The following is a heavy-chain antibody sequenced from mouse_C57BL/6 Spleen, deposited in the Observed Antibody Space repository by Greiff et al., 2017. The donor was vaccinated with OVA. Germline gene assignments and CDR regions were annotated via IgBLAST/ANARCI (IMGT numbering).Heavy chain of an antibody. CDR2: IDPETGGT. V-gene: IGHV1-15*01. Sequence: QVQLQQSGAELVRPGASVTLSCKASGYTFTDYEMHWVKQTPVHGLEWIGAIDPETGGTAYNQKFKGKAILTAAKSSSTAYMELRSLTSEDSAVYYCTRLGDSAFDYWGQGTTLTVSS. CDR3: TRLGDSAFDY. J-gene: IGHJ2*01. D-gene: IGHD4-1*01. CDR1: GYTFTDYE.